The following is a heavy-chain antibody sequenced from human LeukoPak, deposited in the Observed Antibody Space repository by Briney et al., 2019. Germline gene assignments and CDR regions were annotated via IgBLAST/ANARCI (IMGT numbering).Heavy chain of an antibody. CDR1: GGSISSSSYY. CDR3: ARLRRNSWYFDY. Sequence: PSETLSLTCTVSGGSISSSSYYLGWIRQPPGKGLEWIGSIYYSGSTYYNPSLKSRVTISVDTSKNQFSLKLSSVTAADTAVYYCARLRRNSWYFDYWGQGTLVTVSS. J-gene: IGHJ4*02. CDR2: IYYSGST. D-gene: IGHD6-13*01. V-gene: IGHV4-39*01.